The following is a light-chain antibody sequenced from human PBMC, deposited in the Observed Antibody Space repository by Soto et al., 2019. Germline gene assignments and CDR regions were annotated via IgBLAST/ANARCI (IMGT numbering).Light chain of an antibody. Sequence: EIVLTQSPATLSLSPGERATLSCRASQSVSTYLAWYQQKPGQAPRLLIYDASNRATGIPARSSGSGSGTGFTLTISSLEPEDFAVYYCQQRYNWPRLTFGGGTKV. CDR2: DAS. J-gene: IGKJ4*01. CDR3: QQRYNWPRLT. CDR1: QSVSTY. V-gene: IGKV3-11*01.